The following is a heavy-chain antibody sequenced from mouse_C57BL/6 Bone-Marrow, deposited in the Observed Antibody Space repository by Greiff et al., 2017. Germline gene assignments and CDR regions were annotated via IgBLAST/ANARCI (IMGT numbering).Heavy chain of an antibody. CDR3: ASLSTTFAY. Sequence: VQLQESGPGLVQPSQSLSIPCTVSGFSLTSYGVHWVRQSPGKGLEWLGVIWSGGSTDYNAAFISRLSISKDNSKSQVFFKMNSLQADDTAIYYCASLSTTFAYWGQGTLGTVSA. J-gene: IGHJ3*01. CDR1: GFSLTSYG. V-gene: IGHV2-2*01. D-gene: IGHD5-1*01. CDR2: IWSGGST.